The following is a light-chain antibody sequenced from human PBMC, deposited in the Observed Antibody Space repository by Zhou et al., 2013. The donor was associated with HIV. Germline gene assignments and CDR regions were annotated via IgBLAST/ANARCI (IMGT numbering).Light chain of an antibody. J-gene: IGKJ5*01. V-gene: IGKV3D-15*01. Sequence: VVMTQSPAFLSVSPGERVTLSCRASQSVDSSYLAWYQQKPGQAPRLLIYGASSRATGIPDRFSGSGSGTDFTLTISRLETEDFAVYYCQQYNNWPTFGQGTRLEIK. CDR1: QSVDSSY. CDR3: QQYNNWPT. CDR2: GAS.